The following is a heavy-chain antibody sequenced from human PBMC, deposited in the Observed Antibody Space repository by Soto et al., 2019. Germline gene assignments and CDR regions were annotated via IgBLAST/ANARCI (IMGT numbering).Heavy chain of an antibody. V-gene: IGHV3-30*18. J-gene: IGHJ4*02. D-gene: IGHD5-18*01. CDR3: AKDMYSYGYALGY. CDR2: ISYDGSNK. CDR1: GFTFSSYG. Sequence: GGSLRLSCAASGFTFSSYGMHWVRQAPGKGLEWVAVISYDGSNKYYADSAKGRFTISRDNSKNTLYLQMNSLRAEDTAVYYCAKDMYSYGYALGYWGQGTLVTVSS.